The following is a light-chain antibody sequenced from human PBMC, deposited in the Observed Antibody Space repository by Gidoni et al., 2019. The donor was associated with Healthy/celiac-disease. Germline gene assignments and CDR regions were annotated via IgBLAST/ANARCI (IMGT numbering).Light chain of an antibody. CDR2: WAS. CDR1: QSVLFSSNITSY. CDR3: QQYYSTPYT. V-gene: IGKV4-1*01. J-gene: IGKJ2*01. Sequence: DIAMTQSPHPLAVSLGERATINCKSSQSVLFSSNITSYLAWYQQKPGQPPKLLIYWASTRESGVPYRFSGSGSGTDFTLTISSLQAEDLAVYYCQQYYSTPYTFGQGTKLEIK.